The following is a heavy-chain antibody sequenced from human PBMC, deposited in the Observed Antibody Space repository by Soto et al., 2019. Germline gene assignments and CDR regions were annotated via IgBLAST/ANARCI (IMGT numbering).Heavy chain of an antibody. CDR3: ARGDATKIVVTTYYGMDV. D-gene: IGHD4-17*01. V-gene: IGHV1-69*12. Sequence: HVQLVQSGAEVKKPGSSVKVSCKGSGGSLSNYGISWVRQAPGQGLEWMGGIIPVFGTANYAQKFQGRVTITADESTSIVYMDVTSLRSEDTAVYYCARGDATKIVVTTYYGMDVWGQGTTVTLSS. J-gene: IGHJ6*02. CDR2: IIPVFGTA. CDR1: GGSLSNYG.